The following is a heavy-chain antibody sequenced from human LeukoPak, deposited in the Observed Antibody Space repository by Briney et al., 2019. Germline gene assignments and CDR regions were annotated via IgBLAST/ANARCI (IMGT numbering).Heavy chain of an antibody. J-gene: IGHJ4*02. Sequence: PGGSLRLSCAASGFTFSDYYMSWIRQAPGKGLEWVSYISSSGSTIYYADSVKGRFTISRDNANNYLYLQMNSPRAEDTAVYYCARAEGLWFGEQSKVFDYWGQGTLVTVSS. CDR3: ARAEGLWFGEQSKVFDY. CDR1: GFTFSDYY. D-gene: IGHD3-10*01. CDR2: ISSSGSTI. V-gene: IGHV3-11*01.